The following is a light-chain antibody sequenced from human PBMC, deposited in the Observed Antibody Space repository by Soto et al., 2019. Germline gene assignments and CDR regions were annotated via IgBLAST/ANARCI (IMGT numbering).Light chain of an antibody. J-gene: IGLJ3*02. CDR2: DVN. V-gene: IGLV2-8*01. CDR3: SSYAGSNNWV. CDR1: STDVGNYNY. Sequence: QSALTQPPSASGSPGQSLTISCTGTSTDVGNYNYVSWYQQHPGKAPKLMISDVNRRPSGVPDRFSGSKSVNTASLTVSGLQAEDEADYYCSSYAGSNNWVFGGGTKVTVL.